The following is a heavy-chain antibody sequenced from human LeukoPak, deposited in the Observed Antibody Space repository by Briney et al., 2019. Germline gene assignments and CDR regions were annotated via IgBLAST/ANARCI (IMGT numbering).Heavy chain of an antibody. CDR3: AMTYGNDLDF. D-gene: IGHD1-1*01. V-gene: IGHV3-30*02. CDR1: GFTFSTYG. Sequence: GGSLRLSSAASGFTFSTYGMHWVGQAPGKGLERVTFIQFDGSNKYNAASVKGRFTISRDKSKNMLYLQMDSLRADDTAVYYCAMTYGNDLDFWGQGTLVTVSS. CDR2: IQFDGSNK. J-gene: IGHJ4*02.